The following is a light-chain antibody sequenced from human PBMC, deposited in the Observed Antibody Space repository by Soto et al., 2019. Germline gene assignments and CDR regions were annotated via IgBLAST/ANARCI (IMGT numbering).Light chain of an antibody. V-gene: IGLV2-14*01. CDR1: SGDVGGYDF. J-gene: IGLJ1*01. CDR3: CSCSRCSTLYV. CDR2: DVS. Sequence: QSALTQPASVSGSPGQSITISCTGASGDVGGYDFVSWYQQQPGKAPKLIIYDVSNRPSGVSNRFSGSKSGNTASLTISGLQAEDEADYYCCSCSRCSTLYVFGTGTKVTVL.